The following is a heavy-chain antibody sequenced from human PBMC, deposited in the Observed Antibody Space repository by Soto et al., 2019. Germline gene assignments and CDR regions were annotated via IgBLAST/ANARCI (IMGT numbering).Heavy chain of an antibody. V-gene: IGHV3-23*01. CDR3: AKDSRSGAPPKHFQH. J-gene: IGHJ1*01. CDR2: ISGSGGST. D-gene: IGHD6-19*01. Sequence: RILQEQGKGLEWVSAISGSGGSTYYADSVKGRFTISRDNSKNTLYLQMNSLRAEDTAVYYCAKDSRSGAPPKHFQHWVQGTLVTVSS.